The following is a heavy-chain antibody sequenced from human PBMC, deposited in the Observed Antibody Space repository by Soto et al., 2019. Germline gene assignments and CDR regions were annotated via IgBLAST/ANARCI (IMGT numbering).Heavy chain of an antibody. Sequence: GVSLRLSCAASGFSFSSYAMGWVLQGPGKGLEWVAVVSIGGSTHYVDSVRGRFTISRDNSKNTLSLQMNSLTAEDTAVYFCATRRGCGGYFNYWGQGXLVTVYS. CDR2: VSIGGST. V-gene: IGHV3-23*01. CDR3: ATRRGCGGYFNY. J-gene: IGHJ4*02. CDR1: GFSFSSYA. D-gene: IGHD2-21*01.